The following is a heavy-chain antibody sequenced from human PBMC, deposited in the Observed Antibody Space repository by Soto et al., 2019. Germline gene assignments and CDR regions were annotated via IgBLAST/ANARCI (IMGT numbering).Heavy chain of an antibody. CDR2: IKHDGSEK. J-gene: IGHJ4*02. Sequence: GGSLRLSCAASGLTFSSYWMTWVRQAPGKGLEWVANIKHDGSEKYYVDSVRGRFTISRDNAKNSLYLQMNSLRAEDTAAYYWGEGGGSHDYWGQGTLAPVSS. CDR3: GEGGGSHDY. V-gene: IGHV3-7*05. CDR1: GLTFSSYW. D-gene: IGHD3-16*01.